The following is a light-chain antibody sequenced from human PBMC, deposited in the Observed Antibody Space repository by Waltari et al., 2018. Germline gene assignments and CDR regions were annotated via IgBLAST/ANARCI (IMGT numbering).Light chain of an antibody. CDR2: AAS. Sequence: DIQMTQSPSSLSASVGDRVTITCRASQSISSYLNWYQQKPGKAPKLLIYAASSLQSGVPSSFSGSGSGTDFTLTNSSLKPEDFATYYCQQSYSTPYTFGQGTKLQIK. V-gene: IGKV1-39*01. J-gene: IGKJ2*01. CDR3: QQSYSTPYT. CDR1: QSISSY.